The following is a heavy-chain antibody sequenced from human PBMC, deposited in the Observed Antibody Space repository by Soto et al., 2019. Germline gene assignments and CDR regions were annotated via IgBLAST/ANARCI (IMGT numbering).Heavy chain of an antibody. CDR2: IYHDGTT. CDR3: AGDPHSSGWP. D-gene: IGHD6-19*01. V-gene: IGHV4-38-2*02. Sequence: SETLSLTCTVSGYSISRGYYWGWIRQPPGKGLQWIGTIYHDGTTYSNPSLNGRVTISVSTSQNRFSLTLRSVTAADTAVYYCAGDPHSSGWPWGQGTLVTVSS. CDR1: GYSISRGYY. J-gene: IGHJ5*02.